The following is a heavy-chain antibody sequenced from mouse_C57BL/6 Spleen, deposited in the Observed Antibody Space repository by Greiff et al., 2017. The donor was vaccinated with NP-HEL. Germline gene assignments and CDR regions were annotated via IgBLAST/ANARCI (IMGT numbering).Heavy chain of an antibody. CDR2: IYPGDGDT. CDR3: AGKGPYYGSSYGYFDG. Sequence: QQQSGPELVKPGASVKISCKASGYAFSSSWMNWVKQRPGKGLEWIGRIYPGDGDTNYNGKFKGKATLTADKSSSTAYMQLSSLTSEDSAVYVCAGKGPYYGSSYGYFDGWGTGTTVTVSA. J-gene: IGHJ1*03. D-gene: IGHD1-1*01. V-gene: IGHV1-82*01. CDR1: GYAFSSSW.